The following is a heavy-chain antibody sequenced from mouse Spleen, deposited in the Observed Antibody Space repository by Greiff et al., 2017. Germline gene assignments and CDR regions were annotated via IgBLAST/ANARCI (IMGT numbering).Heavy chain of an antibody. J-gene: IGHJ3*01. V-gene: IGHV5-9*04. Sequence: EVKLVESGGGLVKLGGSLKLSCAASGFTFSSYAMSWVRQTPEKRLEWVATISSGGGNTYYPDSVKGRFTISRDNAKNTLYLQMSSLKSEDTAMYYCARQEGTRFAYWGQGTLVTVSA. D-gene: IGHD1-1*01. CDR2: ISSGGGNT. CDR3: ARQEGTRFAY. CDR1: GFTFSSYA.